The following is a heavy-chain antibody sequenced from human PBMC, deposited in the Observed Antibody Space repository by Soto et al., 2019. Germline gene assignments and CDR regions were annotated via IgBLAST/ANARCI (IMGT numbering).Heavy chain of an antibody. CDR1: GFTFSSDA. CDR2: ISGSGGST. CDR3: AKGQHVLRFLVLFY. J-gene: IGHJ4*02. V-gene: IGHV3-23*04. D-gene: IGHD3-3*01. Sequence: EVQLVESGGGLVQPGGSLRLSCAASGFTFSSDAMSWVRQSPGTGLEWVSAISGSGGSTYYADSVKGRFTISRDNSKNTLYLQMNSLRAEDTAVYYCAKGQHVLRFLVLFYWGQGTLVTVSS.